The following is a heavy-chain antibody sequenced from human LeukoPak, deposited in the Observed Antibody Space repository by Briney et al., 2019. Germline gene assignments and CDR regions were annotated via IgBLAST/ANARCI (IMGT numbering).Heavy chain of an antibody. CDR1: GGSISSGDFY. D-gene: IGHD3-22*01. CDR2: MYYSGST. J-gene: IGHJ5*02. CDR3: ARPYYYDSRIDP. V-gene: IGHV4-30-4*01. Sequence: PSETLSLTCTVSGGSISSGDFYWSWIRQPPGKGLEWIAYMYYSGSTYYNPSLKSRVTMSADTSKNQLSLKLSSVTAADTAVYYCARPYYYDSRIDPWGQGILVTVSS.